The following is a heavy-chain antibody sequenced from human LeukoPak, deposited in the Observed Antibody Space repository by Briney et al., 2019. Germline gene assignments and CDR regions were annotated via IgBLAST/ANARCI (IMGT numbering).Heavy chain of an antibody. CDR1: GFTFSSYE. V-gene: IGHV3-48*03. CDR2: ITSSGSTI. D-gene: IGHD3-9*01. Sequence: GGSLRLSCAASGFTFSSYEMNWVRQAPGKGLEWVSYITSSGSTIYYADSVRGRFTISRDNAKKTLYLQMNSLRAEDTAVYYGARGLTYYDILTGYHDRLYYFYYWGKGTLVTVS. CDR3: ARGLTYYDILTGYHDRLYYFYY. J-gene: IGHJ4*02.